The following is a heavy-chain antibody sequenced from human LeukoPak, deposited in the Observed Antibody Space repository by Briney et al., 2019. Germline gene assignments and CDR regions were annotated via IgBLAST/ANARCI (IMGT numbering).Heavy chain of an antibody. CDR2: INHSGST. J-gene: IGHJ5*02. D-gene: IGHD4-17*01. CDR3: ARGALTMTRGFDP. CDR1: GGSFSGYY. V-gene: IGHV4-34*01. Sequence: AEPLSLTRAPYGGSFSGYYRSWIRQPPPKGLARMGEINHSGSTNYNPSLKSRVTISVDTSKNQFFLNQSSVTDADPPVHHCARGALTMTRGFDPGGQGALGTVSS.